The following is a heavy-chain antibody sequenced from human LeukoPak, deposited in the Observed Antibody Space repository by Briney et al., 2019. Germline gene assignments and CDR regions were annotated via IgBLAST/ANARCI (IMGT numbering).Heavy chain of an antibody. D-gene: IGHD4-11*01. CDR1: GGSISSGGYY. CDR3: ARHGGTRVTLVQVYYFDY. J-gene: IGHJ4*02. V-gene: IGHV4-30-2*01. CDR2: IYHSGST. Sequence: KPSETLSLTCTVSGGSISSGGYYWSWIRQPPGKGLEWIGYIYHSGSTYYNPSLKSRVTISVDRSKNQFSLKLSSVTAADTAVYYCARHGGTRVTLVQVYYFDYWGQGTLVTVSS.